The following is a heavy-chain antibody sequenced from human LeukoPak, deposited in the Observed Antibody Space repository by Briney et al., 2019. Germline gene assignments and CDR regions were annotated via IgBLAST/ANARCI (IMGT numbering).Heavy chain of an antibody. Sequence: PGGSLRLSCAASGFTFSSYAMSWVRQAPGKGLEWVSAISGSGGSTYYADSVKGRFTISRDNSKNTLYLQMNSLRAEDTAVYYCAKGLRYFDWLFGFDYWGQGTLVTVCS. CDR1: GFTFSSYA. D-gene: IGHD3-9*01. CDR2: ISGSGGST. V-gene: IGHV3-23*01. CDR3: AKGLRYFDWLFGFDY. J-gene: IGHJ4*02.